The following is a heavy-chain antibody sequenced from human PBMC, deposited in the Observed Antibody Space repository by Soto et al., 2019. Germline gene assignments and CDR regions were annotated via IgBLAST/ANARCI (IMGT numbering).Heavy chain of an antibody. CDR1: GGTFSSYT. J-gene: IGHJ4*02. CDR3: AREGHGAVYSSSSFDF. Sequence: QVQLVQSGAEVKKPGSSVKVSCKASGGTFSSYTISWVRQAPGQGLEWMGRIIPILGIANYAQKFQGRVTVTADKPPSAAHKEVSSLRSEDTAVYYCAREGHGAVYSSSSFDFGGQGNLVTVFS. V-gene: IGHV1-69*02. D-gene: IGHD6-6*01. CDR2: IIPILGIA.